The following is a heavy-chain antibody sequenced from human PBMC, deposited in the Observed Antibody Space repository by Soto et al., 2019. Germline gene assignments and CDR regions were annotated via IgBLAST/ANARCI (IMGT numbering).Heavy chain of an antibody. J-gene: IGHJ4*02. CDR2: LSDSGGSI. CDR1: GFTFSTYS. V-gene: IGHV3-23*01. Sequence: GGSLRLSCAASGFTFSTYSMTWVRQAPGKGLEWVSGLSDSGGSIYYADSVKGRFTISRDNSMNTLYLQMNSLRAEDTAVYYCARDRFYYGSSGYYYFEYWGQGTLVTVSS. CDR3: ARDRFYYGSSGYYYFEY. D-gene: IGHD3-22*01.